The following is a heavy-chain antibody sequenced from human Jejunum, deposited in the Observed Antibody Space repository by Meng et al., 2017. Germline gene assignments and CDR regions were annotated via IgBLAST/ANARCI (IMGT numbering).Heavy chain of an antibody. J-gene: IGHJ4*02. D-gene: IGHD6-6*01. Sequence: VQVQESRPGLVRPSETTYLTCTVSGGSFSSAAYYWNWIRQPPGKGLEWIGYIYYSGGTTYSPSLNSRVTISIDTAKNQVSLKVSSVTAADTAVYYCAHSSSSSSFGFDYWGQGTLVTVSS. CDR3: AHSSSSSSFGFDY. CDR1: GGSFSSAAYY. CDR2: IYYSGGT. V-gene: IGHV4-61*08.